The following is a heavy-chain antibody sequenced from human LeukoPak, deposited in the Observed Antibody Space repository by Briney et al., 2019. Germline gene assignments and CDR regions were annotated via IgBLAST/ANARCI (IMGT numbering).Heavy chain of an antibody. D-gene: IGHD3-3*01. V-gene: IGHV4-59*01. CDR2: IYYSGST. Sequence: PSETLSLTWTVSGGSISSYYWSWIRQPPGKGLEWIGYIYYSGSTNYNPSLKSRVTISVDTSKNQFSLKLSSVTAADTAVYYCAREGYYDFWSGYQDAFDIWGQGTMVTVSS. J-gene: IGHJ3*02. CDR3: AREGYYDFWSGYQDAFDI. CDR1: GGSISSYY.